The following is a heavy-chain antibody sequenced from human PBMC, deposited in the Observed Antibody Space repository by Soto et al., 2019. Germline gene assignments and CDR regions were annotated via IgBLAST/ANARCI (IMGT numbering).Heavy chain of an antibody. J-gene: IGHJ4*02. V-gene: IGHV4-59*08. CDR3: ARGGHCTNGVCSALDY. D-gene: IGHD2-8*01. Sequence: QVQLQESGPGLVKPSGTLSLTCTVSGGSISTYYWSWIRQPPGKGLEWIGYIYYGGSANYKPSLKSRVTISVDTSKKQFSLKLSSVTAADTAVYYCARGGHCTNGVCSALDYWGQGTLVTVSS. CDR1: GGSISTYY. CDR2: IYYGGSA.